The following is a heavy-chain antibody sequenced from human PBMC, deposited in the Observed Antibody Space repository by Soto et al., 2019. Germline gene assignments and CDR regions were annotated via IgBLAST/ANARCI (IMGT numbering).Heavy chain of an antibody. CDR3: TRSTGGFDY. D-gene: IGHD3-10*01. V-gene: IGHV3-74*01. Sequence: GGSLRLSCAASGFTFSSHWMQWVRQAPGKGLVWVSRIDPDGSNIGYADSVKGRFTISRDNAKNTLYLQMNSLRAEDTAVYYCTRSTGGFDYWGQGTLVTVSS. CDR2: IDPDGSNI. CDR1: GFTFSSHW. J-gene: IGHJ4*02.